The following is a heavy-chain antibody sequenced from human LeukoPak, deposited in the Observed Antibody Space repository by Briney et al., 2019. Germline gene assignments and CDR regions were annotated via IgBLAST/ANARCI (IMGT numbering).Heavy chain of an antibody. Sequence: SQTLSLTCTVSGGSISSGGYYWTWIRQYPGMGLEWIGYIYYSGSPYYNPSLKSRVTISVDKSKNQFSLNLSSVTAADTAVYYCVRADSAAAGLFDCWGQGTLVTVSS. D-gene: IGHD6-13*01. CDR2: IYYSGSP. CDR1: GGSISSGGYY. J-gene: IGHJ4*02. V-gene: IGHV4-31*03. CDR3: VRADSAAAGLFDC.